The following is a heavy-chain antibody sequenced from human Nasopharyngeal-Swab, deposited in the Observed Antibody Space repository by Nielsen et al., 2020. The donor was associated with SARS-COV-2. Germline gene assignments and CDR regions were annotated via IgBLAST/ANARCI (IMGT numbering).Heavy chain of an antibody. J-gene: IGHJ6*02. CDR3: ARTIAAAGPYGMDV. CDR2: ISSSSSYI. CDR1: GFTFCSYS. V-gene: IGHV3-21*01. D-gene: IGHD6-13*01. Sequence: GGSLRLSCAASGFTFCSYSMNWVRQAPGKGLEWVSSISSSSSYIYYADSVKGRFTISRDNAKNSLYLQMNSLRAEDTAVYYCARTIAAAGPYGMDVWGQGTTVTVSS.